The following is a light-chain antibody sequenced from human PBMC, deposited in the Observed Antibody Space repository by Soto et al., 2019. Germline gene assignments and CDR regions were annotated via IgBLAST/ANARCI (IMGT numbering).Light chain of an antibody. CDR1: YSNIGIND. J-gene: IGLJ2*01. Sequence: QSVLTQPHSASGTPGQRVTVTCSGTYSNIGINDVHWYRQLSGTAPQILIYHTSQRATGVPDRFSGSRSGTSASLVISGLQTEDEADYHCAAWDDSLNGPAFGGGTKATVL. V-gene: IGLV1-44*01. CDR2: HTS. CDR3: AAWDDSLNGPA.